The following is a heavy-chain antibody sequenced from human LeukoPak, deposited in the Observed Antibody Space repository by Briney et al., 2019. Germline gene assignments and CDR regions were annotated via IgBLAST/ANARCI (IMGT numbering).Heavy chain of an antibody. D-gene: IGHD2-15*01. J-gene: IGHJ4*02. CDR3: ARGGLFKYFFDY. CDR1: GFTFSSHW. CDR2: INTDESKI. V-gene: IGHV3-74*01. Sequence: PGGSLRLSCAASGFTFSSHWMHWVRQTPGKGLVWVSRINTDESKINHANSVKGRFTISRDNAKNMLYQQMNSLRAEDTAVYYCARGGLFKYFFDYWGQGTPVTVSS.